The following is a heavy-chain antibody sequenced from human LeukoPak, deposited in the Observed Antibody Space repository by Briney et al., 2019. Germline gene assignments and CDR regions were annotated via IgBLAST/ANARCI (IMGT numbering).Heavy chain of an antibody. CDR3: ARHVDSSSWFDY. Sequence: SSETLSLTCTVSGGSISSYYWSWIRQPAGKGLEWIGRIYTSGSTNYNPSLKSRVTISVDMSKNQFSLKLTSATAADTAVYYCARHVDSSSWFDYWGQGTLVTVSS. CDR2: IYTSGST. D-gene: IGHD6-13*01. J-gene: IGHJ4*02. CDR1: GGSISSYY. V-gene: IGHV4-4*07.